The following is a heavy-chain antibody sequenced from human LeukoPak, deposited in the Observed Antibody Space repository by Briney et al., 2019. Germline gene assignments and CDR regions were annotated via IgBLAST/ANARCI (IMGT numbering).Heavy chain of an antibody. V-gene: IGHV4-59*01. CDR2: IYYSGST. J-gene: IGHJ5*02. Sequence: SETLSLTCTVSGGSISSYYWSWIRQPPGKGLEWIGYIYYSGSTNYNPSLKSRVTISVDTSKNQFSLKLGSVTAADTAVYYCARAGTTYWFDPWGQGTLVTVSS. D-gene: IGHD1-7*01. CDR1: GGSISSYY. CDR3: ARAGTTYWFDP.